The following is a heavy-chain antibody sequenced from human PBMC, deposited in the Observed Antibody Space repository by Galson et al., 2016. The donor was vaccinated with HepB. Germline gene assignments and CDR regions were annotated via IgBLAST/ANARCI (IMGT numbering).Heavy chain of an antibody. CDR3: ARDCHGLEGYYYMDV. J-gene: IGHJ6*03. D-gene: IGHD3/OR15-3a*01. V-gene: IGHV3-48*02. CDR1: GFTFSDYS. Sequence: SLRLSCAASGFTFSDYSMNWVRQAPGKGLEWVSYISGRSSTIYYADSVKGRFTISRDNAKNSLYLQMNTLRDEDKAIYYWARDCHGLEGYYYMDVWGKGTTVTVSS. CDR2: ISGRSSTI.